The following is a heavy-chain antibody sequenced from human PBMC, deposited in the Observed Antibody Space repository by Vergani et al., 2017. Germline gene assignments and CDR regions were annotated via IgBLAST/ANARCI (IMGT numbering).Heavy chain of an antibody. CDR3: AKEGGGYCSGGTCYPEY. Sequence: VRLVESGGGVVQPGGSLRLSCAASGFTFNSYGMHWVRQAPGKGLEWVASIRSDESRRYYGDSMEGPFTISRDNSKNTLYLQMKSLRPEDTAVYYCAKEGGGYCSGGTCYPEYWGQGTLVTVSS. CDR1: GFTFNSYG. V-gene: IGHV3-30*02. CDR2: IRSDESRR. J-gene: IGHJ4*02. D-gene: IGHD2-15*01.